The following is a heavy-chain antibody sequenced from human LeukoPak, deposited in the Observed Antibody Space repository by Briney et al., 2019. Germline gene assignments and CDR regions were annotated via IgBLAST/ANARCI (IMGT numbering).Heavy chain of an antibody. CDR3: ARHDYDILTGFSGSSDY. J-gene: IGHJ4*02. Sequence: GESLRISCKGSGYSFTSYWISGVRQMPGKGLEWMGRIDLIDSYTNYSPSFQAHVPISADKSISTAYLQWSSLKASDTAMYYCARHDYDILTGFSGSSDYWGQGTLVTVSS. CDR1: GYSFTSYW. D-gene: IGHD3-9*01. V-gene: IGHV5-10-1*01. CDR2: IDLIDSYT.